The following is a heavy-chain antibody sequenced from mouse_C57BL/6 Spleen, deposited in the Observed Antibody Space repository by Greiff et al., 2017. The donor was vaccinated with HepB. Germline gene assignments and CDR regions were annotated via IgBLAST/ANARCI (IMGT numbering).Heavy chain of an antibody. CDR3: ARRPSFYSKNAMDY. V-gene: IGHV1-80*01. CDR1: GYAFSSYW. J-gene: IGHJ4*01. CDR2: IYPGDGDT. Sequence: QVHVKQSGAELVKPGASVKISCKASGYAFSSYWMNWVKQRPGKGLEWIGQIYPGDGDTNYNGKFKGKATLTADKSSSTAYMQLSSLTSEDSAVYFCARRPSFYSKNAMDYWGQGTSVTVSS. D-gene: IGHD2-5*01.